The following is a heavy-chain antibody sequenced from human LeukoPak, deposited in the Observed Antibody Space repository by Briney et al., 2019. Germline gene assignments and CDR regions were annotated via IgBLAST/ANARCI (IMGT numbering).Heavy chain of an antibody. Sequence: PGGSLRLSCAATGFTFDYYAMLRAQQAPGKGLQRVSGISWNSGSIGYADSVKGRFTISRDNAKNSLYLQMNSLRAEDTALYYCAKDSTTVVTPGFDYWGQGTLVTVSS. J-gene: IGHJ4*02. CDR2: ISWNSGSI. CDR3: AKDSTTVVTPGFDY. V-gene: IGHV3-9*01. CDR1: GFTFDYYA. D-gene: IGHD4-23*01.